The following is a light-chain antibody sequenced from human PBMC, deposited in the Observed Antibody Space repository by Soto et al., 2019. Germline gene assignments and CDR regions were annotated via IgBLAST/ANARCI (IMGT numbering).Light chain of an antibody. CDR3: HQYNSA. J-gene: IGKJ1*01. V-gene: IGKV1-5*01. CDR2: DAS. CDR1: QNINTW. Sequence: DIQMTQSPSTLSASVGDRVTITCRASQNINTWLAWYQQKPGKAPKLLIYDASTLESGVPSRFSGSGSGTEFTLTSSSLQPDDFATYYGHQYNSAFGQGTKVEIK.